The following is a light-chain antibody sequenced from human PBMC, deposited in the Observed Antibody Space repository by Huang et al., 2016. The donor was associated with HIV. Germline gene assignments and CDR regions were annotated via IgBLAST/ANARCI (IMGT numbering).Light chain of an antibody. CDR2: LGS. Sequence: DIVMTQSPVSLPVTPGEPALISCRANQRLLHSNGQHYLEWYFQKPGQSPQLLIYLGSNRASGVPDRSSAGGLGTDFTLIITRVEAADVGIYYCMQSLQTQYTFGPGTRVDL. J-gene: IGKJ3*01. V-gene: IGKV2-28*01. CDR1: QRLLHSNGQHY. CDR3: MQSLQTQYT.